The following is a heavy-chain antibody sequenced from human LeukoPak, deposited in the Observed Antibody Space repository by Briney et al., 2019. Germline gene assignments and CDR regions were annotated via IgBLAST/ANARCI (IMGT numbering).Heavy chain of an antibody. CDR1: GFTVSNNY. J-gene: IGHJ4*02. CDR3: AREETTVTPGDY. D-gene: IGHD4-17*01. V-gene: IGHV3-66*01. CDR2: IYSGGNT. Sequence: PGGSLRLSCAASGFTVSNNYMKWFRQAPGKGLEWVSLIYSGGNTYYTDSVKGRFTISRDHSTNTLYLQMNSLRAEDTAVYYCAREETTVTPGDYWGQGTLVSVSS.